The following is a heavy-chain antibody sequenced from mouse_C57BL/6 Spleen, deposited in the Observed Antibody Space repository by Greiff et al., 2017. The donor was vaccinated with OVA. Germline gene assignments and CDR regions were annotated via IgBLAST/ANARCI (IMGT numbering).Heavy chain of an antibody. CDR1: GYTFTSYW. CDR3: ARQLRLRDAMDY. D-gene: IGHD3-2*02. Sequence: QVQLQQPGAELVKPGASVKLSCKASGYTFTSYWMQWVKQRPGQGLEWIGEIDPSDSYTNYNQKFKGEATLTVDTSSSTAYMQLSSLTSEDAAVDYCARQLRLRDAMDYWGQGTSVTVSS. V-gene: IGHV1-50*01. J-gene: IGHJ4*01. CDR2: IDPSDSYT.